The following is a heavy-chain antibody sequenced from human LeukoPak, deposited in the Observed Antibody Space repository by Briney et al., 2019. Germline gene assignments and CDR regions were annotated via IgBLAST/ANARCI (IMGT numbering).Heavy chain of an antibody. J-gene: IGHJ4*02. CDR1: GATFSNSG. D-gene: IGHD3-16*01. V-gene: IGHV1-69*05. CDR3: AKEPGEGGSAFDY. Sequence: ASVKVSCKASGATFSNSGINWVRQAPGQGLEWMGGIIPVFQTPNYAHKFQGRVTITTDESTTTAYMELSSLRSEDTAVYYCAKEPGEGGSAFDYWGQGTLVTVYS. CDR2: IIPVFQTP.